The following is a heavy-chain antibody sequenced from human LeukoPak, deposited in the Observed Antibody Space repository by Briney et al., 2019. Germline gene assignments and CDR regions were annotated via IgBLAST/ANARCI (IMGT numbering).Heavy chain of an antibody. CDR1: GGSISSYY. CDR2: IYYSGGT. Sequence: SETLSLTCTVSGGSISSYYRSWIRQPPGKGLEWIGYIYYSGGTNYNPSLKSRVTISVDTSKNQFSLKLSSVTAADTAVYYCARDAAADAFDIWGQGTMVTVSS. D-gene: IGHD6-13*01. CDR3: ARDAAADAFDI. V-gene: IGHV4-59*01. J-gene: IGHJ3*02.